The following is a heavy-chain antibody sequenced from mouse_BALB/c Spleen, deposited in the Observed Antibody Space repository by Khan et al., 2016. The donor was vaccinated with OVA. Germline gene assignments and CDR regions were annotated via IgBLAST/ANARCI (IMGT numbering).Heavy chain of an antibody. CDR3: AREEALYYFDY. CDR1: GYIFTSYW. CDR2: IYPGTDNT. D-gene: IGHD3-2*02. Sequence: VQLQQSGAELVRPGTSVKLSCKTSGYIFTSYWIHWVKQRSGQGLEWIARIYPGTDNTYYNEKFKDRATLTADKSSSTAYFQLSSLKSEDSAVFFCAREEALYYFDYWGQGTTLTVSS. V-gene: IGHV1S132*01. J-gene: IGHJ2*01.